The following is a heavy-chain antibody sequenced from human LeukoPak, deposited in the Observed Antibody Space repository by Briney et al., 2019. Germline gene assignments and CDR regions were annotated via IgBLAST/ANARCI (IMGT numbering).Heavy chain of an antibody. CDR3: ARDGPDRAAWFDP. CDR1: GYTFSSYG. V-gene: IGHV1-18*01. CDR2: ISDYNGNT. J-gene: IGHJ5*02. Sequence: ASVKVSCKASGYTFSSYGISWVRQAPRQALEWMGWISDYNGNTNYAQKVQGRVTMTTDPFTSTAYMELRSLRSDDTAVYYCARDGPDRAAWFDPWGQGTLVTVSS. D-gene: IGHD3-22*01.